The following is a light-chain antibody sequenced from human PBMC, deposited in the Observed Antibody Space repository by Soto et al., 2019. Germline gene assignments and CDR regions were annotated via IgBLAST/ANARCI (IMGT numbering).Light chain of an antibody. Sequence: QSALTQPASVSGSPGQSITISCTGTSSDFGAYNYVSWYQQYPGNAPHLVISEVSNRPSGVSKRFSGSKSGNTSPLTVAGPQADDEADYYCTSYAGSNTVVFGGGTKVTVL. V-gene: IGLV2-14*01. CDR3: TSYAGSNTVV. CDR2: EVS. CDR1: SSDFGAYNY. J-gene: IGLJ2*01.